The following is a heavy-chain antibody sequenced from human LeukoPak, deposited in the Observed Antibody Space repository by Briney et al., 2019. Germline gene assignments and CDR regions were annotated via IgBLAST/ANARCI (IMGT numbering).Heavy chain of an antibody. V-gene: IGHV3-48*03. CDR3: ARGVTLDY. Sequence: GGSLRLSCAASGFTFSTYEMNWVRQAPGKGLEWVSYVSSGDNIMFYADSVKGRFIISRDNAKNSLYLQMNSLRAEDTAVYYCARGVTLDYWGQGTLVTVSS. CDR2: VSSGDNIM. J-gene: IGHJ4*02. CDR1: GFTFSTYE. D-gene: IGHD2-21*02.